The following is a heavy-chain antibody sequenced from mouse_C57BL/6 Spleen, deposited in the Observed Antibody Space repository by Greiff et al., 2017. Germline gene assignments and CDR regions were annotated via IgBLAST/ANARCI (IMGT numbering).Heavy chain of an antibody. Sequence: EVQLVESGGGLVKPGGSLKLSCAASGFTFRDYGMHWVRQAPEKGLEWVAYISSGSSTIYYADTVKGRFTSSRDNAKNTLFLQMTSLRSEDTAMYYCARPFFDYWGQGTTLTVSS. V-gene: IGHV5-17*01. CDR1: GFTFRDYG. CDR3: ARPFFDY. CDR2: ISSGSSTI. J-gene: IGHJ2*01.